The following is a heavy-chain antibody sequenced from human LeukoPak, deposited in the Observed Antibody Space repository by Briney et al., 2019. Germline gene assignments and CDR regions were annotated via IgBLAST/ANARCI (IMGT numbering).Heavy chain of an antibody. J-gene: IGHJ5*02. CDR1: GYTFTGYY. Sequence: GASVKVSCKASGYTFTGYYMHWVRQAPGQGLEWMGWINPNSGGTNYAQKFQGRVTMTRDTSISTAYMELSRLGSDDTAVYYCARDRLEQQLALGWGNWFDPWGQGTLVTVSS. CDR2: INPNSGGT. V-gene: IGHV1-2*02. D-gene: IGHD6-13*01. CDR3: ARDRLEQQLALGWGNWFDP.